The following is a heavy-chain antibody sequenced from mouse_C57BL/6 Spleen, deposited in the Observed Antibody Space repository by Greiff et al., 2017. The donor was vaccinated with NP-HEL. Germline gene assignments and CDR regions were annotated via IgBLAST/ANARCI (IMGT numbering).Heavy chain of an antibody. D-gene: IGHD2-3*01. J-gene: IGHJ3*01. CDR1: GYTFTDYY. Sequence: EVQLQQSGPELVKPGASVKISCKASGYTFTDYYMNWVKQSHGKSLEWIGDINPNNGGTSYNQKFKGKATLTVDKSSSTAYMELRSLTSEDSAVYYCARGYDGYYVFAYWGQGTLVTVSA. CDR2: INPNNGGT. V-gene: IGHV1-26*01. CDR3: ARGYDGYYVFAY.